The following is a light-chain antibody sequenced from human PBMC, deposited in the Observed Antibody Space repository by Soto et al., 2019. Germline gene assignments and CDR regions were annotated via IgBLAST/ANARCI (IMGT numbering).Light chain of an antibody. V-gene: IGKV1-5*01. Sequence: GDRVTITCLASQSIDNWLAWYQQKPGKAPQLLIYDASRVKTGVPSRFTASGSGTEFTLTINTLQADDSATYFCQHYNGYPYTFGPGTKVDIK. CDR2: DAS. CDR1: QSIDNW. CDR3: QHYNGYPYT. J-gene: IGKJ2*01.